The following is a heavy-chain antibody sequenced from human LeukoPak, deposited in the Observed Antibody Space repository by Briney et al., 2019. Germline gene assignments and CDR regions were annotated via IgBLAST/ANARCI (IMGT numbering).Heavy chain of an antibody. V-gene: IGHV3-11*01. Sequence: GGSLRLSCAASGFTFSDSYMTWIRQAPGEGLELLSYISGSSSDVNYIDSVRGRFTISRDNAKNSLYLHMNSLTVEDTAVYYCSRDPRHSDYWGQGTLVTVSS. CDR2: ISGSSSDV. J-gene: IGHJ4*02. CDR3: SRDPRHSDY. CDR1: GFTFSDSY.